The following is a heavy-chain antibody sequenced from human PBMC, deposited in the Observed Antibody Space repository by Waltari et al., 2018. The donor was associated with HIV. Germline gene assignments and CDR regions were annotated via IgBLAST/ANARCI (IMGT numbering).Heavy chain of an antibody. V-gene: IGHV4-34*01. CDR2: NKHSGSN. D-gene: IGHD3-10*01. CDR3: ARGGKVTMVRGEFDY. CDR1: GGSFSGYY. J-gene: IGHJ4*02. Sequence: QVQLQQWGAGLLKPSETLSLTCAVYGGSFSGYYWSWIRQPPGKGLEWIGENKHSGSNTYNPALKSRVTISVDTSKNQFSLKLSSVTAADTAVYYCARGGKVTMVRGEFDYWGQGTLVTVSS.